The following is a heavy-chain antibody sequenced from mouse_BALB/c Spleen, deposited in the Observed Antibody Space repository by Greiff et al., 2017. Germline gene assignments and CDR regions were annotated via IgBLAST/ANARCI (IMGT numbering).Heavy chain of an antibody. CDR1: GFTFSSFG. J-gene: IGHJ4*01. CDR2: ISSGSSTI. Sequence: DVQLVESGGGLVQPGGSRKLSCAASGFTFSSFGMHWVRQAPEKGLEWVAYISSGSSTIYYADTVKGLFTISRDNPKNTLFLHMTSLRSEDTAMYYCSRWYYGNYLYAMDYWGQGTSVTVSS. CDR3: SRWYYGNYLYAMDY. D-gene: IGHD2-1*01. V-gene: IGHV5-17*02.